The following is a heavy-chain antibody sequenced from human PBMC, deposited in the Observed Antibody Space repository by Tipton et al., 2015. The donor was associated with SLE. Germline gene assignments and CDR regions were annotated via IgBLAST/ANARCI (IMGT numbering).Heavy chain of an antibody. V-gene: IGHV4-34*01. CDR2: INHSGST. Sequence: TLSLTCAVYGGSFSGYYWSWIRQPPGKGLEWIGEINHSGSTNYNPSLKSRVTISVDTSKNQFSLKLSSVTAADTAVYYCASRRAAAAPGWYLDLWGRGTLVAVSS. CDR1: GGSFSGYY. D-gene: IGHD6-13*01. J-gene: IGHJ2*01. CDR3: ASRRAAAAPGWYLDL.